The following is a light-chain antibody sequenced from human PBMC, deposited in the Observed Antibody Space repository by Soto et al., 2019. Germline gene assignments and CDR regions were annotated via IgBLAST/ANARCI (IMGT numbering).Light chain of an antibody. CDR3: QQYGGSPRT. V-gene: IGKV3-20*01. CDR1: QSVTSNY. J-gene: IGKJ1*01. CDR2: GAS. Sequence: EIVLTQSPDTLSLSPGERATLSCRASQSVTSNYLAWYQQKPGQAPRLLIYGASSRATGIPDRFSGSGSGTDFTLTISRQETEDLAVYFCQQYGGSPRTFGQGTKVEIK.